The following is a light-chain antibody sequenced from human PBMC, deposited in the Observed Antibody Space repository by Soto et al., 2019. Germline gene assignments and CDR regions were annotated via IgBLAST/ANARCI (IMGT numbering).Light chain of an antibody. CDR1: QSVSSN. CDR2: AAS. V-gene: IGKV3-15*01. Sequence: ETVMTQSPATLSVSPGERATLSCRASQSVSSNLAWYQQTPGQAPRLIIFAASTRATGIPARFSGSGSGTEFTLTISSLQSEDFAVSYCQQYNDWPRTFGQGTHLQIK. CDR3: QQYNDWPRT. J-gene: IGKJ2*01.